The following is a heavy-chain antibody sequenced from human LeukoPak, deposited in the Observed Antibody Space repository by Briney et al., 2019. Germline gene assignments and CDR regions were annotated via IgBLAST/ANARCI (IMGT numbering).Heavy chain of an antibody. CDR1: AYPFISYP. J-gene: IGHJ4*02. D-gene: IGHD5-12*01. Sequence: ASVKVSCTASAYPFISYPITWVRQVPGQGLEWMGWISNYNGNTKSARKFQGRVTMTTDTSTNTAYMELRSLTSDDTAMYYCARVRDSGYDENDYWGQGTLVTVSS. V-gene: IGHV1-18*04. CDR2: ISNYNGNT. CDR3: ARVRDSGYDENDY.